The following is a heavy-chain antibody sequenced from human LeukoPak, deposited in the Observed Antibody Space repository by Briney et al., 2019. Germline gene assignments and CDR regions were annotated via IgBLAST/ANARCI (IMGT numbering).Heavy chain of an antibody. CDR2: IYYSGST. V-gene: IGHV4-59*01. CDR1: GGSISSYY. Sequence: SETLSLTCTVSGGSISSYYWSWMRQPPGKGLEWIGYIYYSGSTNYNPSLKSRVTISVDTSKNQFSLKLSSVTAADTAVYYCARQDSFSWYSEVWGQGTLVTVSS. D-gene: IGHD6-13*01. J-gene: IGHJ4*02. CDR3: ARQDSFSWYSEV.